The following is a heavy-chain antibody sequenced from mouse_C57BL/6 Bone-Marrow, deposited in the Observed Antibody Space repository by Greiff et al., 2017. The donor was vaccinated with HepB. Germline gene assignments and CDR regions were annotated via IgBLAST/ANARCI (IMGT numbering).Heavy chain of an antibody. CDR2: IYPRSGNT. CDR3: ARLDYGSSPFAY. J-gene: IGHJ3*01. V-gene: IGHV1-81*01. CDR1: GYTFTSYG. Sequence: QVQLKESGAELARPGASVKLSCKASGYTFTSYGISWVKQRTGQGLEWIGEIYPRSGNTYYNEKFKGKATLTADKSSSTAYMELRSLTSEASAVYFCARLDYGSSPFAYWGQGTLVTVSA. D-gene: IGHD1-1*01.